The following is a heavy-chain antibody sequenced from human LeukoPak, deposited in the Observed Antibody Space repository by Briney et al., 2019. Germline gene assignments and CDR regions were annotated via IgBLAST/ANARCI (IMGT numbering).Heavy chain of an antibody. CDR1: GYTFTGYY. CDR3: ARDGIYYYDSSGYPVGAFDI. D-gene: IGHD3-22*01. J-gene: IGHJ3*02. Sequence: ASVKVSCKASGYTFTGYYMHWVRQAPGQGLEWMGRINPNSGGTNYAQNFQGRVTMTRDTSISTAYMELSSLRSEDTAVYYCARDGIYYYDSSGYPVGAFDIWGQGTMVTVSS. V-gene: IGHV1-2*06. CDR2: INPNSGGT.